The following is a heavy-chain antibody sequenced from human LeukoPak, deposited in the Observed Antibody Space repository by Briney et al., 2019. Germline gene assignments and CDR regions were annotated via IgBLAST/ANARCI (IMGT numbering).Heavy chain of an antibody. J-gene: IGHJ3*02. CDR2: IYSGDSGGST. D-gene: IGHD3-22*01. V-gene: IGHV3-66*01. CDR3: ARDFPEDGSSGYYRVYSFDI. Sequence: PRGSPRLSCAASGFTVSTNYMSWVRQAPGKGLEWVSVIYSGDSGGSTYYADSVKGRFTISRDNSKNTLYLQMNSLRAEDTAVYYCARDFPEDGSSGYYRVYSFDIWVQGTMVIVSS. CDR1: GFTVSTNY.